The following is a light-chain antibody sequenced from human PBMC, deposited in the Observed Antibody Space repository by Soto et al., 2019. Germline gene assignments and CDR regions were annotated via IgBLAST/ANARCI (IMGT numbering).Light chain of an antibody. J-gene: IGKJ3*01. CDR1: QSVTSSC. Sequence: EIVFTQCPGTLSLSPWERATLTCTASQSVTSSCLAWYQRKPGQAPRLLIHTTSIRATDIPDRFSGSGSGTDFTLTISRLEPEDFAVYYCQQCGGSPLFSFGPGTKVDIK. V-gene: IGKV3-20*01. CDR3: QQCGGSPLFS. CDR2: TTS.